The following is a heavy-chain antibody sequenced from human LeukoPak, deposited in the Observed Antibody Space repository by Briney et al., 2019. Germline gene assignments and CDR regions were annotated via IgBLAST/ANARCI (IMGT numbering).Heavy chain of an antibody. V-gene: IGHV1-8*01. CDR3: AKGRVPEVYYDSHEY. CDR1: GYTFTSYD. CDR2: MNPNSGNT. Sequence: ASVKVSCKASGYTFTSYDINWVRQATGQGLEWMGWMNPNSGNTGYAQKFQGRVTMTRNTSISTAYMELSSLRSEDTAVYYCAKGRVPEVYYDSHEYWGQGTLVTVSS. J-gene: IGHJ4*02. D-gene: IGHD3-22*01.